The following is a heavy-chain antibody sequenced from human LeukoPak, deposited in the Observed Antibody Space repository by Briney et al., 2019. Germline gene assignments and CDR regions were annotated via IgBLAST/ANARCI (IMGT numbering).Heavy chain of an antibody. CDR3: ARVPQLVPYYFDY. D-gene: IGHD6-13*01. J-gene: IGHJ4*02. CDR1: GYTFTGYY. Sequence: ASVKVSCKASGYTFTGYYMHWVRQAPGQGLEWMGWINPNNGGTNYAQKFQGRVTMTRDTSISTAYMELSRLRSDDTAVYYCARVPQLVPYYFDYWGQGTLVTVSS. CDR2: INPNNGGT. V-gene: IGHV1-2*02.